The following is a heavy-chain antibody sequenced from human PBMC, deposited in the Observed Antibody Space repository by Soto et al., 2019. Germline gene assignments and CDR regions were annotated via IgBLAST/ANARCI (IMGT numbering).Heavy chain of an antibody. CDR3: ARVGNWNYGWFDH. CDR1: GGSISSGDYY. CDR2: IYYSGST. V-gene: IGHV4-30-4*01. J-gene: IGHJ5*02. Sequence: SETLSLTCTVSGGSISSGDYYWSWIRQPPGKGLEWIGYIYYSGSTYYNPSLKSRVTISVDTSKNQFSLKLSSVTAADTAVYYCARVGNWNYGWFDHWGQGTLVTVSS. D-gene: IGHD1-7*01.